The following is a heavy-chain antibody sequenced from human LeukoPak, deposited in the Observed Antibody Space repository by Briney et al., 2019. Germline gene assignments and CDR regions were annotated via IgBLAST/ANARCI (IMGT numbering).Heavy chain of an antibody. CDR3: ARDLIKGYFDWLLGYYYMDV. V-gene: IGHV1-2*02. CDR2: INPNSGGT. D-gene: IGHD3-9*01. Sequence: ASVTVSCKASGYTFTGYYMHWVRQAPGQGLEGMGWINPNSGGTNYAQKFQGGVTKNRDTYIRTAYMEMSRQRFDDTAVYYCARDLIKGYFDWLLGYYYMDVWGKGTTVTVSS. CDR1: GYTFTGYY. J-gene: IGHJ6*03.